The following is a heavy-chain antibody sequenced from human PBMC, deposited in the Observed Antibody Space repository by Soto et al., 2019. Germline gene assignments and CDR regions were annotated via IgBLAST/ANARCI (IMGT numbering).Heavy chain of an antibody. CDR1: GYTFTSYG. CDR3: TRDKLRFFDWPSVPHFDY. D-gene: IGHD3-9*01. CDR2: ISAYNGNT. Sequence: ASVKVSCKASGYTFTSYGISLVRQAPGQGLEWMGWISAYNGNTNYAQKLQGRVTMTTDTSTSTAYMELRSLRSDDTAVYYCTRDKLRFFDWPSVPHFDYGGQETLVTVSS. J-gene: IGHJ4*02. V-gene: IGHV1-18*01.